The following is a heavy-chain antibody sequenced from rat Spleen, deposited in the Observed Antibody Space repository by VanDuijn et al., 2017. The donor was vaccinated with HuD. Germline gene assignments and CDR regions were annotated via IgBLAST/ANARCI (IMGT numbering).Heavy chain of an antibody. Sequence: QVQLKESGPGLVQPSQTLSLTCTVSGFSLSSYGVIWVRQPPGKGLEWMGVIWGNGNTNYKSPLKSRRNISKDTSKSQVFLKMNNLQTEDTAMYFCATQHYYDGYYRDYWGQGVMVTVSS. CDR3: ATQHYYDGYYRDY. J-gene: IGHJ2*01. V-gene: IGHV2S61*01. CDR1: GFSLSSYG. D-gene: IGHD1-12*03. CDR2: IWGNGNT.